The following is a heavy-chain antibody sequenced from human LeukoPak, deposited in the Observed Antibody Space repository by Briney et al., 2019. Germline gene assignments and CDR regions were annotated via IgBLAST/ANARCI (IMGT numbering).Heavy chain of an antibody. Sequence: SETLSLTCTVSGGSISSSRYYWGWIRQPPGKGLEWIGSIYYSGSTYYNPSLKSRVTISVDTSKNQFSLKLSSVTAADTAVYYCARQLRYSGSYNWGQGTLVTVSS. CDR1: GGSISSSRYY. V-gene: IGHV4-39*01. D-gene: IGHD1-26*01. CDR2: IYYSGST. J-gene: IGHJ4*02. CDR3: ARQLRYSGSYN.